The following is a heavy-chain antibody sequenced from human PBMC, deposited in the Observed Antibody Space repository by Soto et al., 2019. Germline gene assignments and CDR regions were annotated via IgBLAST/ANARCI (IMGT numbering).Heavy chain of an antibody. CDR1: GFTLGDYA. D-gene: IGHD3-9*01. J-gene: IGHJ6*01. CDR3: TRRTVLRYFDWLPGFYGMDV. CDR2: IRSKAYGGTT. Sequence: LRLSCTASGFTLGDYAMSWVRQAPLKVLEWVGFIRSKAYGGTTEYAASVKGRFTISRDDSKSIAYLQMNSLKTEDTAVYYCTRRTVLRYFDWLPGFYGMDVWGQGTTVTVSS. V-gene: IGHV3-49*04.